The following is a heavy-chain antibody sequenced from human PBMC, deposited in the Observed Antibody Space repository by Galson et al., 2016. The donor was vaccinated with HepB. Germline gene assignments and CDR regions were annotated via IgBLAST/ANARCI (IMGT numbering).Heavy chain of an antibody. CDR2: IYYSGNT. D-gene: IGHD6-19*01. CDR3: ARQSKYRSGWYEAWYYYNMDV. V-gene: IGHV4-39*01. Sequence: SETLSLTCTVSGGSISSSSHYWAWIRQPPGRGLEWIGTIYYSGNTYPNPSLKSRLSISVDKSKNQFSLRLSSVTAADTAVYFCARQSKYRSGWYEAWYYYNMDVWGQGTTVTVSS. J-gene: IGHJ6*03. CDR1: GGSISSSSHY.